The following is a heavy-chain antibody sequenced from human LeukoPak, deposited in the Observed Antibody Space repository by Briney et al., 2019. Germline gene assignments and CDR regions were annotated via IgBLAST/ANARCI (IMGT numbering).Heavy chain of an antibody. D-gene: IGHD3-10*01. V-gene: IGHV3-23*01. CDR3: ARTPYLYFGSGSYRFDY. CDR1: GFTFSSYA. CDR2: TSGSNT. Sequence: GGSLRLSCAASGFTFSSYAMSWVRQAPGKGLEWVSGTSGSNTYYADSVKGRFTISRDNSKNTLYLRMNSLRAEDTAVYFCARTPYLYFGSGSYRFDYWGQGTLVTVSS. J-gene: IGHJ4*02.